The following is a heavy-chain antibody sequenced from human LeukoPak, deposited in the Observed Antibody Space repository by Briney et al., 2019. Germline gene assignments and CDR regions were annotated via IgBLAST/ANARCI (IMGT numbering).Heavy chain of an antibody. CDR2: IYPGGSDT. V-gene: IGHV5-51*01. CDR1: GYTFTSYW. CDR3: ARLSRLQTTGDY. Sequence: GESLKFSCQGSGYTFTSYWIGWVRQMPGKGLEWMGIIYPGGSDTRYSPSFQGQVTISADKSISTAYLQWSSLKASDTAMYYCARLSRLQTTGDYWGQGTLVTVSS. D-gene: IGHD4-17*01. J-gene: IGHJ4*02.